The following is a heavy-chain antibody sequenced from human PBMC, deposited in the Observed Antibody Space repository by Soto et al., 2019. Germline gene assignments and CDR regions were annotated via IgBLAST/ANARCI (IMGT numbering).Heavy chain of an antibody. D-gene: IGHD3-22*01. CDR1: GYTFTSYG. J-gene: IGHJ4*02. CDR3: ARGPPSYYDSSGYYKYFDY. CDR2: ISAYNGNT. V-gene: IGHV1-18*01. Sequence: QVQLVQSGAEVKKPGASVKVSCKASGYTFTSYGISWVRQAPGQGLEWMGWISAYNGNTNYAQKLQDRVTMTTDTSTSTAYMELRSLRSDDTAVYYCARGPPSYYDSSGYYKYFDYWGQGTLVTVSS.